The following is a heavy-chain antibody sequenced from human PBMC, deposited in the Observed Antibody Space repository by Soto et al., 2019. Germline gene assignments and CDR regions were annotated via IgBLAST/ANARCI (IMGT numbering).Heavy chain of an antibody. CDR3: ARVPAGAVAGRANYFDY. V-gene: IGHV1-2*04. D-gene: IGHD6-19*01. CDR2: INPNSGGT. CDR1: GYTFTGYY. Sequence: ASVKVSCKASGYTFTGYYMHWVRQAPGQGLEWMGWINPNSGGTNYAQKFQGWVTMTRDTSISTAYMELSRLRSDDTAVYYCARVPAGAVAGRANYFDYWGQGTLVTSPQ. J-gene: IGHJ4*02.